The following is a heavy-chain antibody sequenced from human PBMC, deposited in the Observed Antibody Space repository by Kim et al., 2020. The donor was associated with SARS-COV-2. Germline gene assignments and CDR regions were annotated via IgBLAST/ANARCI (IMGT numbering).Heavy chain of an antibody. J-gene: IGHJ6*02. Sequence: SETLSLTCTVSGGSISSYYWSWIRQPPGKGLEWIGYIYYSGSTNYNPSLKSRVTISVDTSKNQFSLKLSSVTAADTAVYYCASGGSLWGYGMDVWGQGTTVTVSS. CDR3: ASGGSLWGYGMDV. D-gene: IGHD2-15*01. CDR2: IYYSGST. CDR1: GGSISSYY. V-gene: IGHV4-59*01.